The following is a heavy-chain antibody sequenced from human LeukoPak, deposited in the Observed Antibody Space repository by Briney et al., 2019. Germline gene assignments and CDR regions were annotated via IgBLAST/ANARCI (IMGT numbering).Heavy chain of an antibody. CDR1: GFTVSSNY. Sequence: GGSLRLSCAASGFTVSSNYMSWVRQAPGKGLEWVSVIYSGGSTYYADSVKGRFTISRDNSRNTLYLQMNSLRAEDTAVYYCARDAMVYAVDYWGQGTLVTVSS. J-gene: IGHJ4*02. CDR3: ARDAMVYAVDY. CDR2: IYSGGST. V-gene: IGHV3-66*01. D-gene: IGHD2-8*01.